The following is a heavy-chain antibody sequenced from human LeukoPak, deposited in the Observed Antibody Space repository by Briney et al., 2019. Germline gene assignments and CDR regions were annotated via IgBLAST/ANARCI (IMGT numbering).Heavy chain of an antibody. Sequence: PGGSLRLSCAASGFTFSSYEMSWVRQAPGKGLEWVSAISGSGGSTYYADSVKGRFTISRDNSKNTLYLQMNSLRAEDTAVYYCAKDRIPYDSSGYYFRRGYFQHWGQGTLVTVSS. CDR1: GFTFSSYE. CDR2: ISGSGGST. D-gene: IGHD3-22*01. V-gene: IGHV3-23*01. J-gene: IGHJ1*01. CDR3: AKDRIPYDSSGYYFRRGYFQH.